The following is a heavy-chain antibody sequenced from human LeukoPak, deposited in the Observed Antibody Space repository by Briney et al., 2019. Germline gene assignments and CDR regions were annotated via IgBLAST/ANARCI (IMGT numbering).Heavy chain of an antibody. CDR1: GGSISSYY. D-gene: IGHD6-19*01. J-gene: IGHJ4*02. CDR3: ASRTDSSGWYFVY. V-gene: IGHV4-59*08. CDR2: IYYSGST. Sequence: SETLSLTCTVSGGSISSYYWSWIRQPPGKGLEWIGYIYYSGSTNYNPSLKSRVTISVDTSKNQFSLKLSSVTAADTAVYYCASRTDSSGWYFVYWGQGTLVTVSS.